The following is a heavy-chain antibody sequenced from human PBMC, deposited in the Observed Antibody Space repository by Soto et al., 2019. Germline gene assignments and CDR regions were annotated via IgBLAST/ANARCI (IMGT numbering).Heavy chain of an antibody. V-gene: IGHV4-34*01. Sequence: SETLSLTCAVYGGSFSGYYWSWIRQPPGKGLEWIGEINHSGSTNYNPSLKSRVTISVDTSKNQFSLKLSSVTAADTAVYYCARGLRYAMILARWGQGTLVTVSS. CDR2: INHSGST. D-gene: IGHD2-8*01. CDR1: GGSFSGYY. CDR3: ARGLRYAMILAR. J-gene: IGHJ4*02.